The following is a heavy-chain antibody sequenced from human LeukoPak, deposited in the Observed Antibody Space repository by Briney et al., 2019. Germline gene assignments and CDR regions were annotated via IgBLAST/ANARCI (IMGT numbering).Heavy chain of an antibody. CDR2: ISSSSSAI. D-gene: IGHD3-9*01. J-gene: IGHJ4*02. CDR1: GFTFSTYS. CDR3: ARDPTGGYYDILTGYVY. V-gene: IGHV3-48*02. Sequence: GGSLRLSCAASGFTFSTYSMNWVRQAPGKGLEWVSYISSSSSAIYYADSVKGRFTISRDNAKNSLYLQMNSLRDEDTAVCYCARDPTGGYYDILTGYVYWGQGTLVTVSS.